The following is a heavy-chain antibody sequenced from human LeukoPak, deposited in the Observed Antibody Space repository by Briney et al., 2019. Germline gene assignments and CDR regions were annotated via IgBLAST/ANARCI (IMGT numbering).Heavy chain of an antibody. Sequence: GRSLRLSCAASGFTFSSYGMHWVRQAPGKGLEWVAVISYDGSNKYYADSVKGRFTISRDNSKNTLYLQMSSLRAEDTAVYYCAKASYYYDSSGYYFSYWGQGTLVTVSS. CDR2: ISYDGSNK. CDR3: AKASYYYDSSGYYFSY. J-gene: IGHJ4*02. V-gene: IGHV3-30*18. CDR1: GFTFSSYG. D-gene: IGHD3-22*01.